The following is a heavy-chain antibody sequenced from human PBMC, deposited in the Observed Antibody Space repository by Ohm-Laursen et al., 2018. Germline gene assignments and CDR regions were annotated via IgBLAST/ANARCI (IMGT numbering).Heavy chain of an antibody. V-gene: IGHV3-23*01. CDR1: GFTFSNNA. CDR2: ISGSGGSI. CDR3: ARGAAADTSGYYFSLDY. D-gene: IGHD3-22*01. Sequence: SLRLSCAASGFTFSNNAMSWVRQTPGKGLEWVSSISGSGGSIYSADSVKGRFTISRDNSKNTLSLQMSTLRAEDTAVYYCARGAAADTSGYYFSLDYWGQGTLVTVSS. J-gene: IGHJ4*02.